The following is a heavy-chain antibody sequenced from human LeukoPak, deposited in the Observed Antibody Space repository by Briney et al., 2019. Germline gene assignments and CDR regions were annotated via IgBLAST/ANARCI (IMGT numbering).Heavy chain of an antibody. CDR1: GGSISSSSYY. CDR3: ARAVVVVASSLYYFDY. Sequence: SSETLSLTCTVSGGSISSSSYYWGWIRQPPGKGLEWIGSIYYSGSTYYNPSLKSRVTISVDTSKNQFSLKLSSVTAADTAVYYCARAVVVVASSLYYFDYWGQGTLVTVSS. V-gene: IGHV4-39*07. CDR2: IYYSGST. D-gene: IGHD2-15*01. J-gene: IGHJ4*02.